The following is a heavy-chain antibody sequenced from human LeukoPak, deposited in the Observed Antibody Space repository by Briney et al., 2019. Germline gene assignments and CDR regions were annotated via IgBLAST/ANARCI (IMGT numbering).Heavy chain of an antibody. J-gene: IGHJ6*03. V-gene: IGHV3-21*01. CDR2: ISSSSSYI. D-gene: IGHD6-19*01. Sequence: PGGSLRLSCAASGFTFSSYSMNWVRQAPGKGLEWVSSISSSSSYIYYADSVKGRFTISRDNAKNSLYLQMNSLRAEDTAVYYCARVIAVAGYYYYYYMDVWGKGTTVTVSS. CDR3: ARVIAVAGYYYYYYMDV. CDR1: GFTFSSYS.